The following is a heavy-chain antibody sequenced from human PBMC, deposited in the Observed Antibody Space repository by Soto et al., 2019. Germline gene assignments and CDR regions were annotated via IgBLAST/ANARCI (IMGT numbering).Heavy chain of an antibody. J-gene: IGHJ5*02. Sequence: QLQESGPGLVKPSETLSLTCTVSGGSISSSSYYWGWIRQPPGKGLEWIGSIYYSGSTYYNPSLKSRVTISVDTSKNQFSLKLSSVTAADTAVYYCARQVGSYSDPPKGNWFDPWGQGTLVTVSS. D-gene: IGHD1-26*01. CDR1: GGSISSSSYY. V-gene: IGHV4-39*01. CDR2: IYYSGST. CDR3: ARQVGSYSDPPKGNWFDP.